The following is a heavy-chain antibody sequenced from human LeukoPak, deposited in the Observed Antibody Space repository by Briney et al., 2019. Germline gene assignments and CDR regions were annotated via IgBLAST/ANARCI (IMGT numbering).Heavy chain of an antibody. Sequence: ASVKVSCKASGYTFTSYDINWVRQATGQGLEWMGWMNPNSGNTGYAQKFQGRVTMTRNTSISTAYTELSSLRSEDTAVYYCARGSKFLEWLLQSYYYYYYGMDVWGQGTTVTVSS. CDR1: GYTFTSYD. CDR3: ARGSKFLEWLLQSYYYYYYGMDV. CDR2: MNPNSGNT. J-gene: IGHJ6*02. V-gene: IGHV1-8*01. D-gene: IGHD3-3*01.